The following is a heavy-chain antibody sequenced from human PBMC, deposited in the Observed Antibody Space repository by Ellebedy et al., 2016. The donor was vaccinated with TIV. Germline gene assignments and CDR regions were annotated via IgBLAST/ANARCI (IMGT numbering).Heavy chain of an antibody. D-gene: IGHD6-13*01. Sequence: PGGSLRLSCAASGFTFSRYAMIRVRQAPGKGLEWVSSITGGGDTTYYADSVKGRFTISRDNSKNTLYLQMNSLRAEDTALYYCALNEGSSWYGYYYYGMDVWGQGTTVTVSS. CDR3: ALNEGSSWYGYYYYGMDV. CDR1: GFTFSRYA. J-gene: IGHJ6*02. V-gene: IGHV3-23*01. CDR2: ITGGGDTT.